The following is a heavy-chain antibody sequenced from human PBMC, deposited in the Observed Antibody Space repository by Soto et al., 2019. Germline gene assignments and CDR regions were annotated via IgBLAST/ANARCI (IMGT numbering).Heavy chain of an antibody. V-gene: IGHV4-34*01. J-gene: IGHJ6*03. CDR2: INHSGST. Sequence: SETLSLTCAVYGGSFSGYYWSWIRQPPGKGLEWIGEINHSGSTNYNPSLKSRVTISVDTSKNQFSLKLSSVTAADTAVYYCARVGNDYIWGSYRYTGGPTTHYYMDVWGKGTTVTVSS. CDR3: ARVGNDYIWGSYRYTGGPTTHYYMDV. CDR1: GGSFSGYY. D-gene: IGHD3-16*02.